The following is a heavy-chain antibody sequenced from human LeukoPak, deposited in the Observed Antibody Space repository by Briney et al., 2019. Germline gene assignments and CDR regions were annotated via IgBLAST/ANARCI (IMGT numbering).Heavy chain of an antibody. Sequence: GGSLRLSCAASGNYWMHWVRQVPGKGLVWVSHINSDGSWTSYADSVKGRFTISRDNSKNTLYLQMNSLRAEDTAVYYCARVLYSSTLDYWGQGTLVTVSS. CDR2: INSDGSWT. V-gene: IGHV3-74*01. J-gene: IGHJ4*02. D-gene: IGHD6-13*01. CDR3: ARVLYSSTLDY. CDR1: GNYW.